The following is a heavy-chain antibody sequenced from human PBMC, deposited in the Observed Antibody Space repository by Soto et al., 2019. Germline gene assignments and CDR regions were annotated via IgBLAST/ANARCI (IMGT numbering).Heavy chain of an antibody. Sequence: ASVKVSCKTSGYTFSAYYMHWVRQAPGQVLEWMGWINPKSGGTLYAQKFQGRVTMTGDTSISTAYMELSRLRSDDTAVYYCARGGTFAYDTSGYSVYWGQGTLVTVSS. V-gene: IGHV1-2*02. CDR3: ARGGTFAYDTSGYSVY. D-gene: IGHD3-22*01. J-gene: IGHJ4*02. CDR1: GYTFSAYY. CDR2: INPKSGGT.